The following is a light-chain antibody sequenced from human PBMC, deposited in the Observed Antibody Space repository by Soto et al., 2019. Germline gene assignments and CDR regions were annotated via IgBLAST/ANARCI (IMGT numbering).Light chain of an antibody. CDR1: QTISSW. J-gene: IGKJ1*01. CDR3: QQYNNYPTWT. CDR2: KAS. Sequence: DIQMTQSPSTLSGSVGDRVTITCRASQTISSWLAWYQQKPGKAPKLLIYKASTLKSGVPSRFSGSGSGTEFTLTISSLQPDDFGTYYCQQYNNYPTWTLGQGTKVDIK. V-gene: IGKV1-5*03.